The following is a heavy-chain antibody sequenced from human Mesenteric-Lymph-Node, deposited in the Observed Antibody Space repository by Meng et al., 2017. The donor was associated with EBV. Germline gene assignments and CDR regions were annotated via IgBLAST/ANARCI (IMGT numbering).Heavy chain of an antibody. CDR1: GFSLTDGVG. CDR2: IYWDDGQ. V-gene: IGHV2-5*02. D-gene: IGHD3-3*01. CDR3: AYSEWLRFFGP. J-gene: IGHJ5*02. Sequence: QITLKELGPTLVKPTQTLTLTCTFSGFSLTDGVGVGWIRQAPGKALEWLALIYWDDGQHYSPSLKSRLTITKDTSRKQVVLRMTNMDPVDTATYYCAYSEWLRFFGPWGQGTLVTVSS.